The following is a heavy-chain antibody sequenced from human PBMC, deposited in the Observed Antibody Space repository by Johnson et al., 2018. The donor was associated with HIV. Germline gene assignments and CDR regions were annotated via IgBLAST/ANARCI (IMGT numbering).Heavy chain of an antibody. Sequence: VQLVESGGGVVKPGGSLRLSCTDSGFTFASCAMSWVRQAPGKGLEWVSGISASGGSTYYAESVKGRFTISRDKSKKTLYLQMNSLRADDTAVYYCARDSTLDMVTAFDIWGQGTMVTVSS. J-gene: IGHJ3*02. V-gene: IGHV3-23*04. D-gene: IGHD3-10*01. CDR2: ISASGGST. CDR3: ARDSTLDMVTAFDI. CDR1: GFTFASCA.